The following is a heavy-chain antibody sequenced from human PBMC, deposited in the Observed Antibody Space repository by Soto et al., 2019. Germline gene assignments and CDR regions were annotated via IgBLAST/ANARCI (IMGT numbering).Heavy chain of an antibody. CDR1: GGSIISSSYY. CDR2: IYYSGST. V-gene: IGHV4-39*01. CDR3: ARHGGQRFLEWYAFDI. D-gene: IGHD3-3*01. J-gene: IGHJ3*02. Sequence: QLQLQESGPGLVKPSETLSLTCTVSGGSIISSSYYWGWIRQPPGKGLEWIGSIYYSGSTNYNPSLQSRVTISVDTSQNQFSLKLSSVTAADTAVYYCARHGGQRFLEWYAFDIWGQGTMVTVSS.